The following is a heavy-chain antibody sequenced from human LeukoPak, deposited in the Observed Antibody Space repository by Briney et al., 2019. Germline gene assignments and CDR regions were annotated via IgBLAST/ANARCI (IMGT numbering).Heavy chain of an antibody. V-gene: IGHV3-21*01. Sequence: GGSLRLACAASGFTFSDYALNWVRQAPGKGLEWISSITGSSYNKYYAESLKGRVTISRDNAKNSLYLQMDSLRAEDTAVYYCGVGASSASEFDYWGQGTLVTVSS. CDR1: GFTFSDYA. CDR2: ITGSSYNK. D-gene: IGHD1-26*01. CDR3: GVGASSASEFDY. J-gene: IGHJ4*02.